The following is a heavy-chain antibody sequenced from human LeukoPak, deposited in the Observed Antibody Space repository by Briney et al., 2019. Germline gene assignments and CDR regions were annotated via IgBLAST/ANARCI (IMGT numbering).Heavy chain of an antibody. Sequence: PSETLSLTCAVYGWSFSGYYWSWIRQPPGKGLEWIGEINHSGSTNYNPSLKSRVTISVDTSKNQFSLKLSSVTAADTAVYYCARLNVVVPAASYYYYGMDVWGQGTTVTVSS. CDR1: GWSFSGYY. V-gene: IGHV4-34*01. CDR3: ARLNVVVPAASYYYYGMDV. CDR2: INHSGST. J-gene: IGHJ6*02. D-gene: IGHD2-2*01.